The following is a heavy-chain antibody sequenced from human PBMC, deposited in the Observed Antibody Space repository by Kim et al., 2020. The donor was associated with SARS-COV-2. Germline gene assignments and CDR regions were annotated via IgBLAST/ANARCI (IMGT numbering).Heavy chain of an antibody. CDR3: AIDFAYGGFFDY. CDR2: ISHRGNT. V-gene: IGHV4-34*01. Sequence: SETLSLTCAVYGGSFSGYYWSWIRRPPGKGLEWIGEISHRGNTNYNPSLKSRVTISVDTSKNQFSLKLSSVTAADTAVYYCAIDFAYGGFFDYWGQGTL. D-gene: IGHD4-17*01. CDR1: GGSFSGYY. J-gene: IGHJ4*02.